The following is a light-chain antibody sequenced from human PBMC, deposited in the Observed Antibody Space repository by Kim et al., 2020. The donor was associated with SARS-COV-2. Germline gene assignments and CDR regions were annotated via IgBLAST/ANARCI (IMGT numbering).Light chain of an antibody. CDR2: AAS. CDR3: QQSYSTPGT. CDR1: QSISSY. J-gene: IGKJ1*01. V-gene: IGKV1-39*01. Sequence: ASVGDRVTITCRASQSISSYLNWYQQKPGKSPKLLIYAASSLQSGVPSRFSGSGSGTDFTLTISSLQPEDFATYYCQQSYSTPGTFGQGTKVDIK.